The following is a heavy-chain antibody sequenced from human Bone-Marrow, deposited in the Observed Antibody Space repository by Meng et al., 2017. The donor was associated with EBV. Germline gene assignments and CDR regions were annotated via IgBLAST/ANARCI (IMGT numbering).Heavy chain of an antibody. D-gene: IGHD5-18*01. V-gene: IGHV3-21*01. J-gene: IGHJ4*02. Sequence: EVQLVESGGGLVKPGGYXXLSCAASGFTFSSYSMNWVRQAPGKGLEWVSSISSSSSYIYYADSVKGRFTISRDNAKNSLYLQMNSLRAEDTAVYYCALGYSPPKFDYWGQGTLVTVSS. CDR1: GFTFSSYS. CDR3: ALGYSPPKFDY. CDR2: ISSSSSYI.